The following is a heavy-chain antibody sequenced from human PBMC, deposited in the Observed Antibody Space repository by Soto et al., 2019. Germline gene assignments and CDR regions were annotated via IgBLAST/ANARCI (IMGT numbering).Heavy chain of an antibody. V-gene: IGHV2-5*02. Sequence: QITLKESGPTLVKPTQTLTLTCTFSGFSLSTSGVGVGWIRQPPGQALEWLAFLYWDDDKRYRPSLKSRLTIPTDTSKNQVLLTMTNIDPVDTATYHCARTSVNWGSRGMVDYWGQGTLVTVAS. J-gene: IGHJ4*02. D-gene: IGHD7-27*01. CDR2: LYWDDDK. CDR3: ARTSVNWGSRGMVDY. CDR1: GFSLSTSGVG.